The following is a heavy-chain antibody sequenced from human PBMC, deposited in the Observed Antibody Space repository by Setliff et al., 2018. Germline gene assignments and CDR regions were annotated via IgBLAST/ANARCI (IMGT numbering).Heavy chain of an antibody. V-gene: IGHV1-3*01. J-gene: IGHJ4*02. CDR3: ARAEVAAAGTPFDY. CDR1: GYTFTSYA. CDR2: INAGNGNT. D-gene: IGHD6-13*01. Sequence: ASVKVSCKASGYTFTSYAMHWVRQAPGQRLEWMGWINAGNGNTKYSQKFQGRVTITRDTSASTAYMELSGLTREDTAVYYCARAEVAAAGTPFDYWGQGTLVTVSS.